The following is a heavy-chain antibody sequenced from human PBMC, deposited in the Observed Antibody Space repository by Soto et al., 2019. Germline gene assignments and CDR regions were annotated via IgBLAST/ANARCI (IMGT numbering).Heavy chain of an antibody. CDR1: GGSLSNFG. CDR3: ARGDATKIVVTTYYAMDV. D-gene: IGHD3-22*01. J-gene: IGHJ6*02. CDR2: IIPVFGTP. V-gene: IGHV1-69*12. Sequence: QVQLVQSGAEVKKPGSSVKVSCTASGGSLSNFGISWVRQAPGQGLEWMGAIIPVFGTPNYAQKFQDRVTSNADETTTTVYMEVRSLTSEATAVYYCARGDATKIVVTTYYAMDVWGQGTTFTVSS.